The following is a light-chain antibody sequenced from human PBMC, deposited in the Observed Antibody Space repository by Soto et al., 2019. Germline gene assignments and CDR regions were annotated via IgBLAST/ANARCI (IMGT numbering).Light chain of an antibody. CDR3: PHCHSWART. V-gene: IGKV3-15*01. Sequence: EIVMTQSPATLSVSPGESATLSCRASQSISSQLAWYQQKPGQPPRLLIYGASTRATGVPARFTGSGSGSAFTLTFSGLQSEDFAVYYCPHCHSWARTVGQGT. CDR1: QSISSQ. J-gene: IGKJ2*02. CDR2: GAS.